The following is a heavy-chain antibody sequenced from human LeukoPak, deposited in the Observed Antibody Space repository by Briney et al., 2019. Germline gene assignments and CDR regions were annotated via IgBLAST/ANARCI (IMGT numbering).Heavy chain of an antibody. D-gene: IGHD3-10*01. V-gene: IGHV1-69*04. CDR1: GGTLSSYA. Sequence: SVTVSSQPSGGTLSSYAISWVRQAPGRGREWMGRILPILGIANYAQKFQGRVTITADKSTSTAYMELSSLRSEDTAVYYCARYWDYGSGGLEGWFDPWGQGTLVTVSS. J-gene: IGHJ5*02. CDR2: ILPILGIA. CDR3: ARYWDYGSGGLEGWFDP.